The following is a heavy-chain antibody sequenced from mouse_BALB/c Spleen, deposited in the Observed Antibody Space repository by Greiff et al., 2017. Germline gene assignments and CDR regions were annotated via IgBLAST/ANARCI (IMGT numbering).Heavy chain of an antibody. Sequence: EVKLMESGPSLVKPSQTLSLTCSVTGDSITSGYWNWIRKFPGNKLEYMGYISYSGSTYYNPSLKSRISITRDTSKNQYYLQLNSVTTEDTATYYCAREGLTGSYAMDYWGQGTSVTVSS. CDR1: GDSITSGY. J-gene: IGHJ4*01. CDR3: AREGLTGSYAMDY. D-gene: IGHD4-1*01. V-gene: IGHV3-8*02. CDR2: ISYSGST.